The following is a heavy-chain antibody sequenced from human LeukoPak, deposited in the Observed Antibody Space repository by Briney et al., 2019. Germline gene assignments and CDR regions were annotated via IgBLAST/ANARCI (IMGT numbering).Heavy chain of an antibody. V-gene: IGHV3-30*02. D-gene: IGHD3-22*01. CDR2: IRHDGSYQ. CDR1: GFTFSSYG. CDR3: AKNRDSSDYPRDFDF. Sequence: GGSLRLSCAAFGFTFSSYGMHWVRQTPGKGLEWVAFIRHDGSYQQYADSVKGRFTVSRDNFKDMVYLQMNSLRTEDTAVYYCAKNRDSSDYPRDFDFWGQGNLVTVSS. J-gene: IGHJ4*02.